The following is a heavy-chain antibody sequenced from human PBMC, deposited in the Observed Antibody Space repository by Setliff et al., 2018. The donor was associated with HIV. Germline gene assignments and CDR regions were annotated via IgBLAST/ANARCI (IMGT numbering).Heavy chain of an antibody. CDR1: GDSISSDDYY. CDR2: IYYSGTT. CDR3: ARASTGSAMVQDVLDI. V-gene: IGHV4-30-4*08. D-gene: IGHD5-18*01. J-gene: IGHJ3*02. Sequence: KTSETLSLTCTVSGDSISSDDYYWSWVRQPPGKGLEWIGYIYYSGTTYYSPSLKSRVTISLKTSKNQFSPKLSSVTAADTAVYYCARASTGSAMVQDVLDIWGQGTMVTVSS.